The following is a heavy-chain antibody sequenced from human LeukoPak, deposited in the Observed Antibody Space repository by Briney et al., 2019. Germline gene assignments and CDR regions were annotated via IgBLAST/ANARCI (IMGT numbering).Heavy chain of an antibody. CDR1: GGSFSGYY. CDR2: INHSGST. V-gene: IGHV4-34*01. D-gene: IGHD1-26*01. Sequence: PSETLSLTCAVYGGSFSGYYWSWIRQPPGKGLEWIGEINHSGSTNYNPSLKSRVTISVDTSKNQFSLKLSSVTAADTAVYYCAGHGRYYFDYWGQGTLVTVSS. CDR3: AGHGRYYFDY. J-gene: IGHJ4*02.